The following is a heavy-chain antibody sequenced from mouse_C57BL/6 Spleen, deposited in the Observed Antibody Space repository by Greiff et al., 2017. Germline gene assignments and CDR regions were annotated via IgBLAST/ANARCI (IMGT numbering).Heavy chain of an antibody. J-gene: IGHJ2*01. D-gene: IGHD1-1*01. Sequence: EVKLMESGGDLVKPGGSLKLSCAASGFTFSSYGMSWVRQTPDKRLEWVATISSGGSYTYYPDSVKGRFTISRDNAKNTLYLQMSSLKSEDTAMYYCARHYGGTGFDYWGQGTTLTVSS. CDR3: ARHYGGTGFDY. CDR2: ISSGGSYT. V-gene: IGHV5-6*01. CDR1: GFTFSSYG.